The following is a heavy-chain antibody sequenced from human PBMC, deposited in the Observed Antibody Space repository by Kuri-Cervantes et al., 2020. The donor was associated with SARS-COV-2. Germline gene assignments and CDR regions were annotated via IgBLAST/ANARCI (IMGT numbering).Heavy chain of an antibody. V-gene: IGHV1-8*03. CDR3: ARVQTLPAAISGTLSRGQYYCYCYYMDF. D-gene: IGHD2-2*01. Sequence: ASAKVSCKASGGTFSSYAISWVRQATGQGLEWMGWMNPNSGNTGYAQKFQGRVTITRNTSISTAYMELSSLRSEDTAVYYCARVQTLPAAISGTLSRGQYYCYCYYMDFWGKGTTVTVSS. CDR1: GGTFSSYA. J-gene: IGHJ6*03. CDR2: MNPNSGNT.